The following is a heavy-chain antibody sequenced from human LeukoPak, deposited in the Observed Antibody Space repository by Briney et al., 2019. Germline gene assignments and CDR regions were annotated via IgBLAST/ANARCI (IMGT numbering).Heavy chain of an antibody. J-gene: IGHJ6*02. V-gene: IGHV1-8*02. CDR2: ISAYNGNT. D-gene: IGHD3-10*01. CDR3: ARGLQWFGELFTYYSYYGLDV. Sequence: ASVKVSCKASGYTFTSYGISWVRQAPGQGLEWMGWISAYNGNTAYAQKFQGRVTMTRSTSISTAYMELSSLRSEDTAVYYCARGLQWFGELFTYYSYYGLDVWGQGTTVTVSS. CDR1: GYTFTSYG.